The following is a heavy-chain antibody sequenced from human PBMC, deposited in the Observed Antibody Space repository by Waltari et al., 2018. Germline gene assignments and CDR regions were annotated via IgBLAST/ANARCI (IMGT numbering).Heavy chain of an antibody. CDR2: IIPLFGTA. CDR3: ARNPLGGTHGYYYMDV. CDR1: GGTFSSYA. V-gene: IGHV1-69*12. Sequence: QVQLVQSGAEVKKPGSSVKVSCKASGGTFSSYAISWVRQAPGQGLEWMGGIIPLFGTANYAQKFQGRVTITADESTSTAYMELSSLRSEDTAVYYCARNPLGGTHGYYYMDVWGKGTTVTISS. D-gene: IGHD6-19*01. J-gene: IGHJ6*03.